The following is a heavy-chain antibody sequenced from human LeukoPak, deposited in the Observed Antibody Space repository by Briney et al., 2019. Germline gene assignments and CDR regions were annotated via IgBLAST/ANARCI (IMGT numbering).Heavy chain of an antibody. CDR3: GGSAWIQLWLGAFDI. D-gene: IGHD5-18*01. V-gene: IGHV4-61*02. Sequence: PSQTLSLTCTVSGGSISSGSYYWSWIRQPAGKGLEWIGRIYTSGSTNYNPSLKSRVTISVDTSKNQFSLKLSSVTAADTAVYYCGGSAWIQLWLGAFDIWGQGTTVTVSS. CDR2: IYTSGST. J-gene: IGHJ3*02. CDR1: GGSISSGSYY.